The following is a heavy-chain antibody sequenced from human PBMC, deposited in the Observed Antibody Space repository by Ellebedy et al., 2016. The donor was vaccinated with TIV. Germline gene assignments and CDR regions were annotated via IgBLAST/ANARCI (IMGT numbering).Heavy chain of an antibody. CDR2: MNPNSGNT. CDR1: GYTFTSYD. Sequence: ASVKVSCXASGYTFTSYDINWVRQATGQGLEWMGWMNPNSGNTGYAQKFQGRVTMTRDTSTSTVYMELSSLRSEDTAVYYCARDGTPDIVVVVAANDAFDIWGQGTMVTVSS. V-gene: IGHV1-8*01. J-gene: IGHJ3*02. CDR3: ARDGTPDIVVVVAANDAFDI. D-gene: IGHD2-15*01.